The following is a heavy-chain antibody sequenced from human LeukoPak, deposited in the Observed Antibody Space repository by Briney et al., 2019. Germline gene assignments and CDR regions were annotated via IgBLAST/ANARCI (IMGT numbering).Heavy chain of an antibody. D-gene: IGHD1-26*01. Sequence: SETLSLTCTVSGGSISSSCYYWGWLRQPPGKGLEWIGSIYYSGSTYYNPSLKSRVTISVDTSKDQFSLKLSSVTAADTAVYYCARGYSGSYGRFDYWGQGTLVTVSS. CDR3: ARGYSGSYGRFDY. CDR2: IYYSGST. V-gene: IGHV4-39*01. J-gene: IGHJ4*02. CDR1: GGSISSSCYY.